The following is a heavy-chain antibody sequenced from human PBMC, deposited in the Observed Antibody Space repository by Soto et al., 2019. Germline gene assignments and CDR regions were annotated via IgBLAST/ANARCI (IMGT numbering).Heavy chain of an antibody. D-gene: IGHD3-22*01. CDR2: ISWNSGSI. CDR1: GFTFDDYA. V-gene: IGHV3-9*01. CDR3: AKATSMKAFDY. J-gene: IGHJ4*02. Sequence: PGGSLRLSCAASGFTFDDYAVHWVRQVPGRGLERVSGISWNSGSIGYADSVKGRFTISRDNAKDSLYLQMDSLRAEDTAFYYCAKATSMKAFDYWGQGALVTVSS.